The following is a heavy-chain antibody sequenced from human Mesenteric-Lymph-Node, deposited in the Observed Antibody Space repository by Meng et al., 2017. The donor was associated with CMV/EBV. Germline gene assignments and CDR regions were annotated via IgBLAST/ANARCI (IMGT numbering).Heavy chain of an antibody. CDR1: GYTFTGYY. V-gene: IGHV1-2*02. CDR3: ARDPRPYCSSTSCYPSYGMDV. CDR2: INPNSGGT. J-gene: IGHJ6*02. D-gene: IGHD2-2*01. Sequence: ASVKVSCKASGYTFTGYYMHWVRQAPGQGLEWMGWINPNSGGTNYAQKFQVRVTMTRDTSISTAYMELSRLRSDDTAVYYCARDPRPYCSSTSCYPSYGMDVWGQGTTVTVSS.